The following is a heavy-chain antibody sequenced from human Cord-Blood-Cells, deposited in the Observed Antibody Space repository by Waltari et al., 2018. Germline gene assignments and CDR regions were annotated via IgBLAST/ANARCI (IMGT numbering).Heavy chain of an antibody. V-gene: IGHV4-30-4*01. Sequence: QVQLQESGPGLVKPSQTLSLTCTVSGGSISSGDYYWSWIRQPPGKGLEWIWYIYYSGSTYYNPSLKSRVTISVDTSKNQFSLKLGAVTAADTAVYYCARDGYYDMLTGYYSGAFDIWGQGTMVTVSS. CDR3: ARDGYYDMLTGYYSGAFDI. J-gene: IGHJ3*02. CDR2: IYYSGST. CDR1: GGSISSGDYY. D-gene: IGHD3-9*01.